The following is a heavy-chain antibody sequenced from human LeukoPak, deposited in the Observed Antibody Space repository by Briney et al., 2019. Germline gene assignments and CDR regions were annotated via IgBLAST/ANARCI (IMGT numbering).Heavy chain of an antibody. CDR2: INEDGSER. CDR1: GFTFSKTW. CDR3: GRFSVI. J-gene: IGHJ4*02. Sequence: GGSLRLSCAAAGFTFSKTWMSWVRQAPGKGLAWVASINEDGSERRYADSVKGRVTISRDNAKNTLYLQMNSLTVDDTAMYYCGRFSVIWSQGTLVTVSS. V-gene: IGHV3-7*01. D-gene: IGHD2-21*01.